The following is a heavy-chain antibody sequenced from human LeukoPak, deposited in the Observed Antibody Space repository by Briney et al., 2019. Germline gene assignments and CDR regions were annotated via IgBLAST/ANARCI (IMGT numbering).Heavy chain of an antibody. CDR3: ASGATMVRGAENWFDP. J-gene: IGHJ5*02. V-gene: IGHV4-38-2*02. CDR1: GYSISSGYY. CDR2: IYHSGST. Sequence: SETLSLTCTVSGYSISSGYYWGWIRQPPGKGLEWIGSIYHSGSTYYNPSLKSRVTISVDTSKNQFSLKLSSVTAADTAVYYCASGATMVRGAENWFDPWGQGTLVTVSS. D-gene: IGHD3-10*01.